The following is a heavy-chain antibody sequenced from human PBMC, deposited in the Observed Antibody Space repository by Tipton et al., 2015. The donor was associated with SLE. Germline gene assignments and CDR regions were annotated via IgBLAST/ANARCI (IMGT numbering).Heavy chain of an antibody. CDR1: GGSISSYY. V-gene: IGHV4-59*01. Sequence: TLSLTCTVSGGSISSYYWSWIRQPPGKGLEWIGYIYYSGSTNYNPSLKSRVTISVDTSKNQFSLKLSSVTGADTAVYYCAREAAISPVDAFDIWGQGTMVSVSS. CDR2: IYYSGST. D-gene: IGHD2-2*02. CDR3: AREAAISPVDAFDI. J-gene: IGHJ3*02.